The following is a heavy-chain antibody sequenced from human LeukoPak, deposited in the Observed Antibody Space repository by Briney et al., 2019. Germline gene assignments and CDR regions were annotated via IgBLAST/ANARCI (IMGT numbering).Heavy chain of an antibody. Sequence: PSQTLSLTCTVSGGFISSGNYYWSWIRQPAGKGLEWIGRIYTSGSTNYNPSLKSRVTISVDTSKNQFSLKLNSVTAADTAVYYCARDRLVGANGPSWFDPWGQGTLVTVSS. CDR1: GGFISSGNYY. V-gene: IGHV4-61*02. CDR2: IYTSGST. J-gene: IGHJ5*02. CDR3: ARDRLVGANGPSWFDP. D-gene: IGHD1-26*01.